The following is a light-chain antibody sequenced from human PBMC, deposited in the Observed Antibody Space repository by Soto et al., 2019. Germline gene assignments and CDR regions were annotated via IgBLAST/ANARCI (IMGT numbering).Light chain of an antibody. J-gene: IGKJ5*01. Sequence: EIVLTQSPGTLSLSPGEGATLACRASQSIPTTYFAWYQQKPGQTPRFLIYGISTRATCVPDRFSGSGSGTEFSLTISSLQSEDFAVYYCQQYEKWPITFGQGTRLEIK. CDR1: QSIPTTY. CDR2: GIS. CDR3: QQYEKWPIT. V-gene: IGKV3D-15*01.